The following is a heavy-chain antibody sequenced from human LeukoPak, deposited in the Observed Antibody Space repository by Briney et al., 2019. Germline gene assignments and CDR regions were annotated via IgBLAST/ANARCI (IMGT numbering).Heavy chain of an antibody. CDR2: IYTSGST. J-gene: IGHJ4*02. CDR1: GGSISSYPISSYS. V-gene: IGHV4-4*07. CDR3: ASTST. D-gene: IGHD2/OR15-2a*01. Sequence: PSETLSLTCTVSGGSISSYPISSYSWSWIRQPAGKGLEWIGRIYTSGSTNYNPSLKSRVTMSVDTSKNQFSLKLSSVTAADTAVYYCASTSTWGQGTLVTVSS.